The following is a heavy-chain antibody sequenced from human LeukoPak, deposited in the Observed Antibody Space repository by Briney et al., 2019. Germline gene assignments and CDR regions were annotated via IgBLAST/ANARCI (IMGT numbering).Heavy chain of an antibody. CDR2: IYYSGST. D-gene: IGHD3-10*01. J-gene: IGHJ3*02. Sequence: SETLSLTCTVSGGSISSYYWSWIRQPPGKELEWIGYIYYSGSTNYNPSLKSRVTISVDTSKNQFSLKLSSVTAADTAVYYCATFGDYYYGSGFHAFDIWGQGTMVTVSS. V-gene: IGHV4-59*08. CDR3: ATFGDYYYGSGFHAFDI. CDR1: GGSISSYY.